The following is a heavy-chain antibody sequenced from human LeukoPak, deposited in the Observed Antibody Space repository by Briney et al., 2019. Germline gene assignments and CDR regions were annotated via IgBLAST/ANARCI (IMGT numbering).Heavy chain of an antibody. V-gene: IGHV3-21*04. D-gene: IGHD4-11*01. J-gene: IGHJ4*02. CDR2: ISSSSSYI. Sequence: GGSLRLSCAASGFTFSSYSMNWVRQAPGKGLEWVSSISSSSSYIYYADSVKGRFTISRDNAKNTLYLQMNSLRAEDTAVYYCARSDYSNYLYFDYWGQGTLVTVSP. CDR1: GFTFSSYS. CDR3: ARSDYSNYLYFDY.